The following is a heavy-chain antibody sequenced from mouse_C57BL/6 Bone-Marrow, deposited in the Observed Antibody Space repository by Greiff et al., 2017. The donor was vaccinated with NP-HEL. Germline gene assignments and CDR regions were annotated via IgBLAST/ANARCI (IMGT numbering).Heavy chain of an antibody. D-gene: IGHD2-2*01. V-gene: IGHV1-80*01. Sequence: VQLQQSGAELVKPGASVKISCKASGYAFSSYWMNWVKQRPGKGLEWIGQIYPGDGDTNYNGKFKGKATLTADKSSSTAYMQLSSLTSEDSAVYFCARWLRWDYFDYWGQGTTLTVSS. CDR1: GYAFSSYW. J-gene: IGHJ2*01. CDR2: IYPGDGDT. CDR3: ARWLRWDYFDY.